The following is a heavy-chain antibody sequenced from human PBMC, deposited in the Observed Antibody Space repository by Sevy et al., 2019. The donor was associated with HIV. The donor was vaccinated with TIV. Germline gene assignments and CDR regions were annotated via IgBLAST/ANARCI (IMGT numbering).Heavy chain of an antibody. D-gene: IGHD3-9*01. V-gene: IGHV3-30*02. CDR2: IRFDGSAK. Sequence: GGSLRLSCAASGFTFSRSGMHWVRQAPGKGLEWLTFIRFDGSAKYYADSVKGRFTISRNNSKNTLYFQMNSLRTEDTDVYYCMKTPLGRVSGTGYWGQGTLVTVSS. CDR3: MKTPLGRVSGTGY. J-gene: IGHJ4*02. CDR1: GFTFSRSG.